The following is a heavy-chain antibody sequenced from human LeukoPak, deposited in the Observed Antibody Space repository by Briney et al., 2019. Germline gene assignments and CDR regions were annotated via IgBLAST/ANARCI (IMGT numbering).Heavy chain of an antibody. J-gene: IGHJ4*02. CDR1: GFTFSSYA. Sequence: GVSLRLPCAASGFTFSSYAMSWVRQAPGKGLEWVSAISGSGGSTYYADSVKGRFTISRDNSKNTLYLQMNSLRAEDTAVYYCAKRVRADPKFYYFDYWGQGTLVTVSS. V-gene: IGHV3-23*01. CDR2: ISGSGGST. D-gene: IGHD6-19*01. CDR3: AKRVRADPKFYYFDY.